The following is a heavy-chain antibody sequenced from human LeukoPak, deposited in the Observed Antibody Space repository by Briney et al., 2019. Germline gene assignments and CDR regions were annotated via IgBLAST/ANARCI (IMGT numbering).Heavy chain of an antibody. J-gene: IGHJ4*02. V-gene: IGHV4-30-2*01. Sequence: PSQTLSLTCAVSSGSISSGGYSWSWIRQPPGKGLEWIGYIYHSGSTYYNPSLKSRVTISVDRSKNQFSLKLSSVTAADTAVYYCARGVVPAEYYFDYWGQGTLVTVSS. CDR1: SGSISSGGYS. D-gene: IGHD2-2*01. CDR3: ARGVVPAEYYFDY. CDR2: IYHSGST.